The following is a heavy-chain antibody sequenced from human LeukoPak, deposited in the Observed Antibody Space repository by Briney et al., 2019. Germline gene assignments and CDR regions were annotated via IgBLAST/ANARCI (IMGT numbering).Heavy chain of an antibody. CDR2: IFPADSDT. V-gene: IGHV5-51*01. J-gene: IGHJ3*01. Sequence: GGSLKISCKGSGYSFTSYWIGWVRQMPGKGLERMGIIFPADSDTRYSPSFQGQVTVSADKSISTAYLQWSSLKASDTAMYYCARWVTADRGKKDAFDVWGQGTMVTVSS. D-gene: IGHD2-21*02. CDR1: GYSFTSYW. CDR3: ARWVTADRGKKDAFDV.